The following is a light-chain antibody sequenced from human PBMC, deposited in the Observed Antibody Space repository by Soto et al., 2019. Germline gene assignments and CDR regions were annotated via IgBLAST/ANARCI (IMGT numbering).Light chain of an antibody. J-gene: IGKJ5*01. CDR1: QSVSTN. CDR3: QQYGTSPTT. V-gene: IGKV3-20*01. Sequence: EIVITQSPATLSVSPGERATLSCGGGQSVSTNFAWYQQKPVQAPRLLIYPASSRASSIPDRCSGSGSQTEFTLTISRLEPEDFAVYYCQQYGTSPTTFGHGTRLEIK. CDR2: PAS.